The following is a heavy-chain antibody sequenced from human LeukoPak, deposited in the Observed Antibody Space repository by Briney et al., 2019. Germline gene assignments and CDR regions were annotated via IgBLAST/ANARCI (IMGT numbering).Heavy chain of an antibody. J-gene: IGHJ4*02. CDR3: ARRDCSSTSCYINY. Sequence: SETLSLTCTVSGGSISGSSFYWGWIRQPPGKGLEWVASIYYTGSTYYNPSLKSRVTISVDTSKNQFSLKLSSVTAADTAVYYCARRDCSSTSCYINYWGQGTLVTVSS. CDR1: GGSISGSSFY. D-gene: IGHD2-2*02. CDR2: IYYTGST. V-gene: IGHV4-39*07.